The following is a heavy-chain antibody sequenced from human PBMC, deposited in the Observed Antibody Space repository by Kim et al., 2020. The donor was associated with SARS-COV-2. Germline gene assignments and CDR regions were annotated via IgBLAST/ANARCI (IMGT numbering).Heavy chain of an antibody. D-gene: IGHD2-15*01. Sequence: GGSLRLSCAASGFTFSSYAMSWVRQAPGKGLEWVSVIYSGGSSTYYADSVKGRFTISRDNSKNTLYLQMNSLRAEDTAVYYCAKDRGRGSWGGHDYWGQGTLVTVSS. CDR1: GFTFSSYA. CDR2: IYSGGSST. V-gene: IGHV3-23*03. CDR3: AKDRGRGSWGGHDY. J-gene: IGHJ4*02.